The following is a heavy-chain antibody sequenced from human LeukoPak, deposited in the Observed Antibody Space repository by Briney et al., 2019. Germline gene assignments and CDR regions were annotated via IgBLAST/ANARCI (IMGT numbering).Heavy chain of an antibody. Sequence: NAGGSLRLSCAASGFTFSSAYMSWVRQAPGKGLEWVGRIKSQTDGGSADYAAPVIGRFTISRDDSRTTMYLEMNSLKDEDTAVYYCTTVPAYTSGWFGGIGYWGQGTRVTVSS. CDR1: GFTFSSAY. CDR3: TTVPAYTSGWFGGIGY. CDR2: IKSQTDGGSA. D-gene: IGHD6-19*01. J-gene: IGHJ4*02. V-gene: IGHV3-15*05.